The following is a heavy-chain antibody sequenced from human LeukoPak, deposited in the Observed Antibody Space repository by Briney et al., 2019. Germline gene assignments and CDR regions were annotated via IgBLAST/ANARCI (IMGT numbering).Heavy chain of an antibody. D-gene: IGHD1-26*01. J-gene: IGHJ6*02. CDR2: ISGSGGAGT. Sequence: GGSLRLSCAGSGFTFSSYAMSWVRQAPGKGLERVSTISGSGGAGTYYADSVKGRFTVSRDNSRNTLYLPMNSLRAEDTAVYYCVKDRGGSPFYGMDVWGQGTTVTVSS. V-gene: IGHV3-23*01. CDR1: GFTFSSYA. CDR3: VKDRGGSPFYGMDV.